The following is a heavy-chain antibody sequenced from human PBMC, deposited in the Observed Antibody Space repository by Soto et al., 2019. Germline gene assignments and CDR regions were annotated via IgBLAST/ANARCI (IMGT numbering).Heavy chain of an antibody. D-gene: IGHD3-10*01. J-gene: IGHJ6*02. V-gene: IGHV1-69*01. CDR3: ARVLYYGSGSYSPYGMDV. CDR2: VSPPFRTS. CDR1: GVSFNNNG. Sequence: QVQLVQSGAEVQKPGSSVKVSCKTSGVSFNNNGIGWVRQAPGHGLEWMGGVSPPFRTSNYARKFQGRIPITADASTGTVNMELSSLTSEDTTQYYCARVLYYGSGSYSPYGMDVWGQGTTVTVS.